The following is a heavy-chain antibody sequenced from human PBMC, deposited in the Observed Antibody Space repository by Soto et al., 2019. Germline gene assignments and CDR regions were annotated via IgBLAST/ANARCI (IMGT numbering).Heavy chain of an antibody. CDR1: GFTFSVAW. Sequence: GGSLRLSCTASGFTFSVAWMTWVRQAPGKGLEWLGRVKSRTSGGTVDYAAPVKGRFTISRDDSKNTVILQMSSLKMEDTAVYYCVADVAEVGKGEFDYWGQGALVNVSS. CDR3: VADVAEVGKGEFDY. D-gene: IGHD3-16*01. V-gene: IGHV3-15*01. J-gene: IGHJ4*02. CDR2: VKSRTSGGTV.